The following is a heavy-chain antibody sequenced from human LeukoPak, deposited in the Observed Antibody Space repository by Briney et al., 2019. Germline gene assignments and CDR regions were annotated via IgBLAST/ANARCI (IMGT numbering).Heavy chain of an antibody. J-gene: IGHJ4*02. CDR3: ARLTYDSSGLDY. D-gene: IGHD3-22*01. CDR2: IDPSDSYT. CDR1: GYSFTSYW. Sequence: NRGESLKISCKGSGYSFTSYWISWVRQMPGKGLEWMGRIDPSDSYTNYSPSFQGHVTISADKSISTAYLQWSSLTDSDTAMYYCARLTYDSSGLDYWGQGTLVTVSS. V-gene: IGHV5-10-1*01.